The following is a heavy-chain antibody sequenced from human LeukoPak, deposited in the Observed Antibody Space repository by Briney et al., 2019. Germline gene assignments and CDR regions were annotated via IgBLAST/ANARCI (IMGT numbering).Heavy chain of an antibody. D-gene: IGHD2-2*01. CDR3: ARARYCSSISCRDAFDI. CDR2: IYTRGST. Sequence: SETLSLTCTVSGGSISSGSYYWTWIRQPAGKGLEWIGRIYTRGSTNYNPSLKSRVTISVDTSKNQFSLKLSSVTAADTAVYYCARARYCSSISCRDAFDIWGRGTLVTVSS. CDR1: GGSISSGSYY. J-gene: IGHJ3*02. V-gene: IGHV4-61*02.